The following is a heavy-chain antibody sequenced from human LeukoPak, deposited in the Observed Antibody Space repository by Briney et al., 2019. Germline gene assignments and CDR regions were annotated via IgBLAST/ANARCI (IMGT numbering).Heavy chain of an antibody. J-gene: IGHJ4*02. Sequence: PGRSLRLSCAASGFTFSSYGMHWVRQAPGKGLEWVAVISYDGSNKYYADSVKGRFTISRDNSKNTLYLQMNSLRAEDTAVYYCANSQLRFLEWLVYWGQGTLVTVSS. CDR3: ANSQLRFLEWLVY. V-gene: IGHV3-30*18. CDR1: GFTFSSYG. D-gene: IGHD3-3*01. CDR2: ISYDGSNK.